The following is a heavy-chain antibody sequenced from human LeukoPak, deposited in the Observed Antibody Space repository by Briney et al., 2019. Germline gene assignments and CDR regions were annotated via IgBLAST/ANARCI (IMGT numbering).Heavy chain of an antibody. CDR1: GDSVSSNSAA. V-gene: IGHV6-1*01. D-gene: IGHD3-10*01. J-gene: IGHJ5*02. CDR2: TYYRSKWYN. CDR3: AREFGYCYGSGSPPDWFDP. Sequence: SQTLSLTCAISGDSVSSNSAAWNWIRQSPSRGLEWLGRTYYRSKWYNDYAVSVKSRITINPDTSKNQFSLQLNSVTPEDTAVYYCAREFGYCYGSGSPPDWFDPWGQGTLVTVSS.